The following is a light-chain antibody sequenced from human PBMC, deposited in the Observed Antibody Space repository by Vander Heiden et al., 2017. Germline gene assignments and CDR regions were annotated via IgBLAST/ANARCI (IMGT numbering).Light chain of an antibody. Sequence: QSVLTQPPSASGTPGQRVTISCSGNNSNIGTNYVYWYQQFSGAAPNLLIYRNDERPSGVPDRFSGSKSGTSASLAIRGLRSEDEAEYHCAAWDDSRGGVFGGGTKLTVL. CDR3: AAWDDSRGGV. CDR1: NSNIGTNY. J-gene: IGLJ3*02. V-gene: IGLV1-47*01. CDR2: RND.